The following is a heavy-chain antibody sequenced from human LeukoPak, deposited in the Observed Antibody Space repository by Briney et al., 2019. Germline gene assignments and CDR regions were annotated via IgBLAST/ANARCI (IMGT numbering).Heavy chain of an antibody. J-gene: IGHJ4*02. CDR3: ARYFGESGSQYYFDY. V-gene: IGHV3-15*01. CDR1: GFTFSDAW. Sequence: PGGSLRLSCAASGFTFSDAWMSWVRQAPGKGLEWVGRIKSISDGGTTDHAAPVKGRFTISRDDSENTLYLQMNSLKTEDTAVYYCARYFGESGSQYYFDYWCQGTLVTVSS. D-gene: IGHD3-9*01. CDR2: IKSISDGGTT.